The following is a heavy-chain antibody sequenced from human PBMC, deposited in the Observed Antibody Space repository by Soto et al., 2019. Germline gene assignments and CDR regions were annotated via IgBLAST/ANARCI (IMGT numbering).Heavy chain of an antibody. CDR1: GYTLTELS. V-gene: IGHV1-24*01. CDR2: FDPEDGET. Sequence: ASVKVSCKVSGYTLTELSMHWVRHAPGKGLEWMGGFDPEDGETVYAQKFQGRVTMTEDTSTDTAYMELSSLRSEDTAVYYCATSGVIAAAGNFDYWGQGTLVTVSS. D-gene: IGHD6-13*01. J-gene: IGHJ4*02. CDR3: ATSGVIAAAGNFDY.